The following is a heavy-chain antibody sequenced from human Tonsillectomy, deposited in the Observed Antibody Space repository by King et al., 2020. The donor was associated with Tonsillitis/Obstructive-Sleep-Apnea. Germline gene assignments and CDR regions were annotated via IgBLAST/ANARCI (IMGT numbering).Heavy chain of an antibody. J-gene: IGHJ6*03. V-gene: IGHV3-23*04. CDR3: AKLGIGGILSHMDV. CDR2: ISGSGGST. Sequence: VQLVESGGGLVQPGGSLRLSCAASGFTFSSYAMSWVRQAPGKGLEWVSAISGSGGSTYYADSVKGRFTISRDNSKNTLFLQVNSLRAEDTAVYYCAKLGIGGILSHMDVWGKGTTVTVSS. CDR1: GFTFSSYA. D-gene: IGHD2-15*01.